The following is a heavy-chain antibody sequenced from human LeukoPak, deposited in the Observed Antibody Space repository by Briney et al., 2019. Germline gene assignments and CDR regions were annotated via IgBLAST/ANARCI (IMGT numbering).Heavy chain of an antibody. D-gene: IGHD1-1*01. CDR1: GFSISSGYY. V-gene: IGHV4-38-2*02. J-gene: IGHJ4*02. CDR3: AREAERRIVN. CDR2: IHVSGTT. Sequence: SETLSLTCVVSGFSISSGYYGGWIRQPPGKGLEWIANIHVSGTTFYNSSLNSRVAISIDTSKNQSSLKLSSVTAADTAVYCAREAERRIVNWGRGTLVTVSS.